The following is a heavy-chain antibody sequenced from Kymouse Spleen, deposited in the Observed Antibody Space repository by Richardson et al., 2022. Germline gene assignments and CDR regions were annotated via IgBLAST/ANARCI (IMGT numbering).Heavy chain of an antibody. D-gene: IGHD3-9*01. J-gene: IGHJ6*02. V-gene: IGHV3-20*d01. CDR2: INWNGGST. CDR3: ARDIPILTGYSYYYGMDV. Sequence: EVQLVESGGGVVRPGGSLRLSCAASGFTFDDYGMSWVRQAPGKGLEWVSGINWNGGSTGYADSVKGRFTISRDNAKNSLYLQMNSLRAEDTALYYCARDIPILTGYSYYYGMDVWGQGTTVTVSS. CDR1: GFTFDDYG.